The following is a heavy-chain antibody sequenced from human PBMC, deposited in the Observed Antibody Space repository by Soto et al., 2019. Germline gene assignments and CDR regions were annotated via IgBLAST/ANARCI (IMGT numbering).Heavy chain of an antibody. CDR1: GFTFSGYA. V-gene: IGHV3-30-3*01. Sequence: QVQRVESGGGVVQPGRSLRLSCAASGFTFSGYAMHWVRQAPGKGLEWVAVISYDGGKTYHADSVRGRFTISRDNSKNTLYLQMNSLRAEDTAVYYCATDNKNWELFYWGQGTLVTVSS. D-gene: IGHD1-26*01. CDR3: ATDNKNWELFY. CDR2: ISYDGGKT. J-gene: IGHJ4*02.